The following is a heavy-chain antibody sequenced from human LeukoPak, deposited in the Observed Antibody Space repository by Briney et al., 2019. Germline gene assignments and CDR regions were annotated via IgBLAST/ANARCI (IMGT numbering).Heavy chain of an antibody. CDR2: IIPIFGTA. D-gene: IGHD5-12*01. J-gene: IGHJ5*02. CDR3: ARVDDSGYDL. Sequence: ASVKVSCKASGGTFSSYAISWVRQAPGQGLEWMGGIIPIFGTANYAQKFQGRVTITADESTSTAYMELSSLRSEDTAVYYCARVDDSGYDLWGQGALVSVSS. CDR1: GGTFSSYA. V-gene: IGHV1-69*13.